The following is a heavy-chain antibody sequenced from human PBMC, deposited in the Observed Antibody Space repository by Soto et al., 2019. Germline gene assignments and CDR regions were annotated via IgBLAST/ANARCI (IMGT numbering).Heavy chain of an antibody. CDR2: IYYSGST. J-gene: IGHJ4*02. CDR3: ARVGTPRSGSSLDY. V-gene: IGHV4-31*03. Sequence: SETLSLTCTVSDGSISSGGYYWSWIRQHPGKGLEWIGYIYYSGSTYYNPSLKSRVTIPVDTSKNQFSLKLSSVTAADTAVYYCARVGTPRSGSSLDYWGQGTLVTVSS. D-gene: IGHD3-10*01. CDR1: DGSISSGGYY.